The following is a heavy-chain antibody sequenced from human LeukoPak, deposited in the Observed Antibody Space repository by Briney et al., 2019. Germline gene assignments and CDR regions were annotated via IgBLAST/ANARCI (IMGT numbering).Heavy chain of an antibody. CDR3: ASNREYCGGDCYSFDAFDI. Sequence: ASVKVSCKASGYTFTGYYMHWVRQAPGQGLEWMGWINPNSGGTNYAQQFQGRVTMTRDTSISTAYMELSRLRSDDTAVYYCASNREYCGGDCYSFDAFDIWGQGTMVTVSS. CDR1: GYTFTGYY. CDR2: INPNSGGT. V-gene: IGHV1-2*02. D-gene: IGHD2-21*01. J-gene: IGHJ3*02.